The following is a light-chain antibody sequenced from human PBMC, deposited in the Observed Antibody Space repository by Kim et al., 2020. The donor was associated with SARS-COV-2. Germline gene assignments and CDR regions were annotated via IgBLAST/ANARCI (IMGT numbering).Light chain of an antibody. CDR3: HSRDSSVSVV. J-gene: IGLJ2*01. CDR2: GKN. CDR1: SLRSYY. Sequence: SSELTQDPAVSVALGQTVRITCQGDSLRSYYASWYQQKRGQAPVLVIYGKNNRPSGIPDRFSASSSGNTASLTITGAQAEDEADYYCHSRDSSVSVVFGGVNQLTVL. V-gene: IGLV3-19*01.